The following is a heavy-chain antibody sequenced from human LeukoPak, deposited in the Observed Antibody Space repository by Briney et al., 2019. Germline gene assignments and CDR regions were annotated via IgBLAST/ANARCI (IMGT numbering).Heavy chain of an antibody. CDR1: GFTFSSYS. Sequence: GGSLRLSCAASGFTFSSYSMNLVRQAPGKGLEWVSSISSSSSYIYYADSVKGRFTISRDNAKNSLYLQMNSLRAEDTAVYYCARGLTYYYDSSGFEWDYWGQGTLVTVSS. V-gene: IGHV3-21*01. CDR2: ISSSSSYI. CDR3: ARGLTYYYDSSGFEWDY. D-gene: IGHD3-22*01. J-gene: IGHJ4*02.